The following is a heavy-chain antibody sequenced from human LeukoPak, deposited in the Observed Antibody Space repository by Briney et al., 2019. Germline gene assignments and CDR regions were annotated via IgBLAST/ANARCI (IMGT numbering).Heavy chain of an antibody. J-gene: IGHJ4*02. Sequence: SETLSLTCTVSGGSISSYYWSWIRQPPGKGLEWIGYIYYSGSTNYNPSLKSRVTISVDTSKNQFSLKLSSVTAADAAVYYCAREGLTVFDYWGQGTLVTVSS. D-gene: IGHD3/OR15-3a*01. V-gene: IGHV4-59*01. CDR3: AREGLTVFDY. CDR2: IYYSGST. CDR1: GGSISSYY.